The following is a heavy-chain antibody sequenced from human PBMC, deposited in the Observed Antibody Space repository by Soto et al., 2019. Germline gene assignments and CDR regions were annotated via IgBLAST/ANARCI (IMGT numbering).Heavy chain of an antibody. Sequence: QVQLVQSGAEVKKPGAAVKVSCKASGYTFTTYGISWVRQAPGQGLELMGWISAYSGSTKFAQKLQGRVTMTTDTSTTTAYMELRSLTSDDTAVYYCARDFTKSSSWPYYFDYWGQGNLVTVSS. CDR1: GYTFTTYG. D-gene: IGHD6-13*01. V-gene: IGHV1-18*01. CDR2: ISAYSGST. CDR3: ARDFTKSSSWPYYFDY. J-gene: IGHJ4*02.